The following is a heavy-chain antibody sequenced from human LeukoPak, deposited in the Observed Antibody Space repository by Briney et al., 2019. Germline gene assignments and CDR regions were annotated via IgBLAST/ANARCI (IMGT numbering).Heavy chain of an antibody. V-gene: IGHV4-39*01. CDR3: ARHDTDVSQVDFFDY. D-gene: IGHD5-18*01. CDR2: IYYSGIT. J-gene: IGHJ4*02. CDR1: GDSISSSNYY. Sequence: SETLSLTCIVSGDSISSSNYYWGWIRQPPGKGLEWVGSIYYSGITYYRSSLKSRVTISVDTSKNQFSLKLSSVTAADTAVYYCARHDTDVSQVDFFDYWGEGTPVTVSS.